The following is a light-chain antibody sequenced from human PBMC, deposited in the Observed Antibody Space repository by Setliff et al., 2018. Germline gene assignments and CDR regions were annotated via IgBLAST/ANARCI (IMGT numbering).Light chain of an antibody. CDR2: EVN. V-gene: IGLV2-14*01. CDR1: NSDIGHNNF. CDR3: SSYSTGNTLVL. Sequence: QSVLTQPAFVSGSPGQSITISCTGTNSDIGHNNFVSWYQQHPGKAPKLIIYEVNNRPSGISLRFSGSKSANTASLTIAGLQPEDESIYYCSSYSTGNTLVLFGGGTKVTVL. J-gene: IGLJ3*02.